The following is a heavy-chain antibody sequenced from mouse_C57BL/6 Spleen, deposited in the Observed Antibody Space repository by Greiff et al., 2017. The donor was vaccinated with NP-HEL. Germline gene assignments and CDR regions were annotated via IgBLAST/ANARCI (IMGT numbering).Heavy chain of an antibody. J-gene: IGHJ2*01. CDR2: INYDGSST. Sequence: EVQVVESEGGLVQPGSSMKLSCTASGFTFSDYYMAWVRQVPEKGLEWVANINYDGSSTYYLDSLKSRFIISRDNAKNMLYLQMSSLKSEDTATYYCARYSNYPYYFDYWGQGTTLTVSS. D-gene: IGHD2-5*01. V-gene: IGHV5-16*01. CDR1: GFTFSDYY. CDR3: ARYSNYPYYFDY.